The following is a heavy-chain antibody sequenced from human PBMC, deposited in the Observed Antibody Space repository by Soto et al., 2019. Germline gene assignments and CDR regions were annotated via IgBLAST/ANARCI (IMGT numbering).Heavy chain of an antibody. J-gene: IGHJ6*02. V-gene: IGHV3-7*03. D-gene: IGHD3-3*01. CDR1: GFTFSSYW. CDR2: IKKDGSEK. CDR3: ARDDNDFWSGYPCGMDV. Sequence: PGGSLRLSCAASGFTFSSYWMTWVRQAPGKGLEWVANIKKDGSEKYYVDSVKGRFTISRDNAKNSMYMQMNSLRAEDTAVYYCARDDNDFWSGYPCGMDVWGQGTTVTVSS.